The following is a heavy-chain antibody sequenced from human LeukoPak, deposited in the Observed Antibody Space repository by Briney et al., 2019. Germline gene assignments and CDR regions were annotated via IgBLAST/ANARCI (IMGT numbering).Heavy chain of an antibody. V-gene: IGHV3-23*01. Sequence: PGGTLRLSCAASGFTFSSYGMSWVRQAPGKGLEWVSTISGRGATTYYADSVNGRFTISRDNSKNTLYLQMNSLRAEDTAVYYCAKDSRYGYRWDYDYWGQGTPVTVSS. CDR2: ISGRGATT. J-gene: IGHJ4*02. CDR3: AKDSRYGYRWDYDY. CDR1: GFTFSSYG. D-gene: IGHD5-18*01.